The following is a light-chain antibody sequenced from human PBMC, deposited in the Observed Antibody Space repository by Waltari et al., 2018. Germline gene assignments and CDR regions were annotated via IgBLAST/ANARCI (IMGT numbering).Light chain of an antibody. J-gene: IGKJ1*01. CDR1: QSVASS. CDR2: GAS. CDR3: QQYNDWPPWT. Sequence: IVMTQSPDTLSVSPGERVTLSCRPSQSVASSLAWYHQKSGQAPRVLIFGASTRASGVPDRFTGSGSGTDFTLTISSLQSEDFGVYYCQQYNDWPPWTFGQGTRVEVK. V-gene: IGKV3-15*01.